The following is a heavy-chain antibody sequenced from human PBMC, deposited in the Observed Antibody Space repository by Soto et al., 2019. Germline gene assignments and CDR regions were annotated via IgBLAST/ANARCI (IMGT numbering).Heavy chain of an antibody. D-gene: IGHD6-13*01. CDR1: GFIFGNHG. CDR2: INANAIDT. Sequence: GGSLRLSCAASGFIFGNHGMTWVRQAPGRALEWVSTINANAIDTHYADSVKGRFTISRGNSKSTLDLQMNSLRAEDTAVYYCARDRFIAAAGTNWFDPWGQGTLVTVSS. CDR3: ARDRFIAAAGTNWFDP. V-gene: IGHV3-23*01. J-gene: IGHJ5*02.